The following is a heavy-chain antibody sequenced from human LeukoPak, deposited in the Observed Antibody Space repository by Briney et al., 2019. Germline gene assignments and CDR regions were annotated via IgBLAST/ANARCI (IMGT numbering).Heavy chain of an antibody. CDR3: ARDPDTANHFDY. V-gene: IGHV3-30*02. D-gene: IGHD5-18*01. Sequence: GGSLRLSCAASGFTFSSYGMHWVRQAPGKGLEWVAFIRYDGSNKYYVDSVKGRFTISRDNSKNTLYLQMNSLRAEDTAVYYCARDPDTANHFDYWGQGTLVTVSS. J-gene: IGHJ4*02. CDR1: GFTFSSYG. CDR2: IRYDGSNK.